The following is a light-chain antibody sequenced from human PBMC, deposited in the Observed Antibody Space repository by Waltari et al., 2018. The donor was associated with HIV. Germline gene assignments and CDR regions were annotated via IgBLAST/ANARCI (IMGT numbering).Light chain of an antibody. CDR3: CSHAGNYIFA. CDR2: HVN. CDR1: SRDVDSF. V-gene: IGLV2-11*01. J-gene: IGLJ1*01. Sequence: QSALTQPHSVSGSPGQSPTISCTGTSRDVDSFSPGYQQHSGKAPQVLIYHVNQRPSVVSDRVSAFQSGNTAFLTLPGLQAEDDAEYPCCSHAGNYIFAFGTGTKVTVL.